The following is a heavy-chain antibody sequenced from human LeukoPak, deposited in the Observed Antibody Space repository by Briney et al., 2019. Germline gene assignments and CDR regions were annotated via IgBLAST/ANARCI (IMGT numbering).Heavy chain of an antibody. V-gene: IGHV3-74*01. Sequence: GGSLRLSCAASGFTFSGHWMYWLRQTPGKGLAWVSRINGDGSATNYAGSMKGRFTISRDNAKNILYLQMNSLREDDTAVYYCARDINWGQVDYWGQGTLVTVSS. J-gene: IGHJ4*02. CDR2: INGDGSAT. D-gene: IGHD7-27*01. CDR1: GFTFSGHW. CDR3: ARDINWGQVDY.